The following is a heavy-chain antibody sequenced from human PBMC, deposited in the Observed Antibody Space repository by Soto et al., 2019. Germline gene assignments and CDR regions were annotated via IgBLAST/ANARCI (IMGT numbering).Heavy chain of an antibody. CDR3: ARGGGYDSLDF. CDR2: IGHLETT. CDR1: AVMMRYGGCS. D-gene: IGHD2-15*01. Sequence: TVSLTCSVCAVMMRYGGCSWRWIRQAPEEGLEWLGYIGHLETTYYNPSIKSRLSLSIDRTRNQFSLSLRSMTAADKAVYYCARGGGYDSLDFWGQGTLVTVSS. V-gene: IGHV4-30-2*01. J-gene: IGHJ4*02.